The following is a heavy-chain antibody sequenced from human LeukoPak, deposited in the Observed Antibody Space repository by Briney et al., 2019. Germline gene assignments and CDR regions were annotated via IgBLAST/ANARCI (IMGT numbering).Heavy chain of an antibody. CDR3: ARAGQKTYYYDSSGYLYFDY. CDR1: GGSISSYY. CDR2: IYYSGST. D-gene: IGHD3-22*01. J-gene: IGHJ4*02. Sequence: SETLSLTCTVSGGSISSYYWSWIRQPPGKGLEWIGYIYYSGSTNYNPSLKSRVTISVDTSKNQFSLKLSSVTAADTAVYYCARAGQKTYYYDSSGYLYFDYWGQGTLVTVSS. V-gene: IGHV4-59*12.